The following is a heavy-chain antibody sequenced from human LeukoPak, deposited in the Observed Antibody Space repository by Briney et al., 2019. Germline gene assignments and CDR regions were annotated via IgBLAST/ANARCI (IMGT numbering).Heavy chain of an antibody. Sequence: PGGSLRLSCAASGFTFSSYAMSWVRQAPGKGLEWVAVISYDGSNKYYADSVKGRFTISRDNSKNTLYLQMNSLRAEDTAVYYCAKDYLVVVVAAMDYWGQGTLVTVSS. CDR3: AKDYLVVVVAAMDY. D-gene: IGHD2-15*01. V-gene: IGHV3-30*18. CDR2: ISYDGSNK. J-gene: IGHJ4*02. CDR1: GFTFSSYA.